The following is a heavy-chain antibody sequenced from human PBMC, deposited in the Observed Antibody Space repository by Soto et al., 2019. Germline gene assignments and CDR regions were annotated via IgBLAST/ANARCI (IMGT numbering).Heavy chain of an antibody. CDR2: IERDDDDN. CDR1: GFSLTSPGMC. D-gene: IGHD1-20*01. CDR3: ARSIRGPRRFYGMDV. Sequence: ESGPTLVNNTATLTLTCTLSGFSLTSPGMCVSWIRQSPGQALEWLALIERDDDDNYYSTSLKTRLAISKDTLKYQVVLTMANMEPADTSTYYCARSIRGPRRFYGMDVWGQGTTVTVSS. J-gene: IGHJ6*02. V-gene: IGHV2-70*13.